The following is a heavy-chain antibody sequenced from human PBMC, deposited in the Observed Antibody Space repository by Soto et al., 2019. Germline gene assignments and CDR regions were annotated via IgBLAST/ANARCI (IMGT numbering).Heavy chain of an antibody. CDR1: GYTFTGYY. D-gene: IGHD5-18*01. V-gene: IGHV1-2*04. CDR3: ARERGYSYGYYYYGMDV. Sequence: GPSVKVSCKASGYTFTGYYMHWVRQAPGQGLEWMGWINPNSGGTNYAQKFQGWVTMTRDTSISTAYMELSRLRSDDTAVYYCARERGYSYGYYYYGMDVWGQGTTVTVSS. CDR2: INPNSGGT. J-gene: IGHJ6*02.